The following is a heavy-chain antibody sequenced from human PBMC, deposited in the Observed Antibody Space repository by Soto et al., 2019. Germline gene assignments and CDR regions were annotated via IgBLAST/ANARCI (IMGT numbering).Heavy chain of an antibody. D-gene: IGHD3-3*01. CDR2: ISGSGGST. J-gene: IGHJ4*02. CDR1: GFTFSSYA. Sequence: GGSLRLSCAASGFTFSSYAMSWVRQAPGKGLEWVSAISGSGGSTYYADSVKGRFTISRDNSKNTLYLQMNSLRAEDTAVYYCAKEIVDDFWSGYRLYFDYWGQGTLVTVSS. V-gene: IGHV3-23*01. CDR3: AKEIVDDFWSGYRLYFDY.